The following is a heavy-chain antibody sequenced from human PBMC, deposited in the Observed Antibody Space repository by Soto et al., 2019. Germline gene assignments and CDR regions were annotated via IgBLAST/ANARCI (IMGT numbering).Heavy chain of an antibody. D-gene: IGHD1-26*01. Sequence: LSLTCTVSGGSISSGDYYWSWIRQPPGKGLEWIGYIYYSGSTYYNPSLKSRVTISVDTSKNQFSLKLSSVTAADTAVYYCASSYREGATEGAYNWFDPWGQGTLVTVSS. V-gene: IGHV4-30-4*01. J-gene: IGHJ5*02. CDR1: GGSISSGDYY. CDR3: ASSYREGATEGAYNWFDP. CDR2: IYYSGST.